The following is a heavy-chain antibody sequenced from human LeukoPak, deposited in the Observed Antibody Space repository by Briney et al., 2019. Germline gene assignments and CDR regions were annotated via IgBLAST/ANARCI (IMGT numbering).Heavy chain of an antibody. CDR1: GYTFTSYA. V-gene: IGHV1-3*01. CDR2: INAGNGNT. Sequence: ASVKVSCKASGYTFTSYAMHWVRQAPGQRLEWMGWINAGNGNTKYSQKFQGRVTITRDTSATTAYMELSSLRSEDTAVYYCATVGASPRSFDYWGQGTLVTVSS. CDR3: ATVGASPRSFDY. J-gene: IGHJ4*02.